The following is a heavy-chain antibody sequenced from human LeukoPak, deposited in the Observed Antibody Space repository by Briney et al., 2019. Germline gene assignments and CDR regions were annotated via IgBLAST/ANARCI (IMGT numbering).Heavy chain of an antibody. J-gene: IGHJ4*02. CDR3: ARIDSSSWPFFDY. D-gene: IGHD6-13*01. CDR1: GGSISSSSYY. CDR2: IYYSGGT. Sequence: PSETLSLTCTVSGGSISSSSYYWGWIRQPPGKGLDWIGNIYYSGGTYYNPSLKSRVTISVDTSKNQFSLKLSSVTAADTAVYYCARIDSSSWPFFDYWGQGTLVTVSS. V-gene: IGHV4-39*01.